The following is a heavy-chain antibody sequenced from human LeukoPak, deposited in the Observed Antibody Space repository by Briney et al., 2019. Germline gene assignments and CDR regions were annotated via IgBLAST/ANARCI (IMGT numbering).Heavy chain of an antibody. J-gene: IGHJ4*02. CDR3: AKATYYDFLVGDYFDN. V-gene: IGHV3-23*01. Sequence: GGSLRLSCAASGFTFSSYAMSWVRQAPGKGLEWVSAISGYGGSTYYADSVKGRFTISRDNSKNTLYLQLNSLRAEDTAEYYCAKATYYDFLVGDYFDNWGQGTLVTVSS. CDR1: GFTFSSYA. CDR2: ISGYGGST. D-gene: IGHD3-3*01.